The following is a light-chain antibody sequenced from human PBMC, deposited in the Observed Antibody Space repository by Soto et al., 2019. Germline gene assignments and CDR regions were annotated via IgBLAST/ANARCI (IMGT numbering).Light chain of an antibody. J-gene: IGKJ1*01. CDR1: QSVSSN. CDR3: QQYNSWPRT. V-gene: IGKV3-15*01. Sequence: EILLTQSPATLSVSPGERGTLSCRASQSVSSNLAWYQQTPGQAPRLLIYGASTRATGIPARFSGSWSGTEFTLTISSLQSEDFEVYYCQQYNSWPRTFGQGTKVDIK. CDR2: GAS.